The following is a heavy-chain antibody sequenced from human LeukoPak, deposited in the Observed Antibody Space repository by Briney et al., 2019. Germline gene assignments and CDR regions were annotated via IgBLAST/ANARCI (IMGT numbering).Heavy chain of an antibody. Sequence: GGSLRLSCAASGFTFSSYGMHWVRQAPGKGLEWVAVIWYDGSNKYYAGSVKGRFTISRDNSKNTLYLQMNSLRAEDTAVYYCARDLYYYGSGSYPWDYWGQGTLVTVSS. CDR1: GFTFSSYG. V-gene: IGHV3-33*01. CDR2: IWYDGSNK. J-gene: IGHJ4*02. CDR3: ARDLYYYGSGSYPWDY. D-gene: IGHD3-10*01.